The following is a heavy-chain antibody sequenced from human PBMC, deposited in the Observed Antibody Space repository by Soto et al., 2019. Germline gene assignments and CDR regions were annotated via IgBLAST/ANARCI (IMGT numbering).Heavy chain of an antibody. CDR1: GFTFSSYG. J-gene: IGHJ6*02. Sequence: PGGSLRLSCAASGFTFSSYGMHWVRQAPGKGLEWVAVIWYDGSNKYYADSVKGRFTISRDNSKNTLYLQMNSLRAEDTAVYYCARGQTAIPFDYYYGMDVWGQGTTVTVSS. V-gene: IGHV3-33*01. D-gene: IGHD2-2*02. CDR2: IWYDGSNK. CDR3: ARGQTAIPFDYYYGMDV.